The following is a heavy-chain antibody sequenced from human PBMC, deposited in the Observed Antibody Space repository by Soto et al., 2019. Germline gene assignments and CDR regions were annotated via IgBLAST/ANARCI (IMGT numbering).Heavy chain of an antibody. CDR3: ATVEADAVTSYY. J-gene: IGHJ4*02. Sequence: QVQLVQSGAEVKKPGSSVKVSCKASGGTFSSYAISWVRQAPGQGLEWMGGIIPIFGTSNYAQKFQGRVTITADETTSAAYMELSSLRSEDTAVYYCATVEADAVTSYYWGQGTLVTVSS. V-gene: IGHV1-69*12. CDR2: IIPIFGTS. CDR1: GGTFSSYA. D-gene: IGHD4-17*01.